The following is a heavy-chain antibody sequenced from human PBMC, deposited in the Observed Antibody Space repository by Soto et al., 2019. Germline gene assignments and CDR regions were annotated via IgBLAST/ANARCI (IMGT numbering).Heavy chain of an antibody. J-gene: IGHJ6*02. V-gene: IGHV4-39*01. Sequence: SETLSLTCTVSGDFVSSSRYYWGWIRQPPGKGLEWIGSIYYTGDTFFNPSLKSRVTFSVDPSKNQFSLKLTSLTAADTAVYFCARHKELLLASLSYGLDLWGQGTTVTVSS. CDR3: ARHKELLLASLSYGLDL. CDR2: IYYTGDT. CDR1: GDFVSSSRYY. D-gene: IGHD3-22*01.